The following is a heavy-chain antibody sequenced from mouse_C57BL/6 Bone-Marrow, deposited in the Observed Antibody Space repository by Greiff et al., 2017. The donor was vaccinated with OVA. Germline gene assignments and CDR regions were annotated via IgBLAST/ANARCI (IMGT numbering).Heavy chain of an antibody. D-gene: IGHD2-3*01. CDR3: ARGWVLPAWFAY. V-gene: IGHV5-17*01. Sequence: EVKLVESGGGLVKPGGSLKLSCAASGFTFSDYGMHWVRQAPEKGLEWVAYISSGSSTIYYADTVKGRFTISRDNAKNTLFLQMTSLRSEDTAMYYCARGWVLPAWFAYWGQGTLVTVSA. CDR1: GFTFSDYG. J-gene: IGHJ3*01. CDR2: ISSGSSTI.